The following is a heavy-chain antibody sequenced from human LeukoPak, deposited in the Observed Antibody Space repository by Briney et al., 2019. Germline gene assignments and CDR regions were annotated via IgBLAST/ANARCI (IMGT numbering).Heavy chain of an antibody. V-gene: IGHV1-8*01. D-gene: IGHD2-15*01. CDR1: GYTFTSYD. CDR3: ARRGGLKRGGSCFDY. Sequence: ASVKVSCKASGYTFTSYDINWVRQATGQGLECMGWMNPNSGNTGYAQKFQGRVTMTRNTSISTAYMELSSLRSEDTAVYYCARRGGLKRGGSCFDYWGQGTLVTVSS. CDR2: MNPNSGNT. J-gene: IGHJ4*02.